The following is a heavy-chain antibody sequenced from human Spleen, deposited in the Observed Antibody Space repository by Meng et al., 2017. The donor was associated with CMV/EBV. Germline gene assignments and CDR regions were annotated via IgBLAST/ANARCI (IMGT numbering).Heavy chain of an antibody. V-gene: IGHV3-7*01. J-gene: IGHJ6*02. D-gene: IGHD3-16*01. CDR1: GMTFSDYW. CDR2: IGQDGTEK. Sequence: YGMTFSDYWMSWVRQAPGKGLEWAANIGQDGTEKNYVDSVKGRFTISRDNAKNSLYLQMNSLRVEDTAVYYCATGFWGVWGQGTTVTVSS. CDR3: ATGFWGV.